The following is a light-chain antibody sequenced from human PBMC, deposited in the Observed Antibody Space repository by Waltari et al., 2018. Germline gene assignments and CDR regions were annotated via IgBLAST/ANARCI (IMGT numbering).Light chain of an antibody. CDR1: QNIGRW. V-gene: IGKV1-5*03. J-gene: IGKJ4*01. CDR3: QQYNDYSPLT. Sequence: DIQMTQSPSTLSASVGDRVTITCRAGQNIGRWLAWYQQKPGKAPNLLIHQASNLESGVPSRFSGTGSGTEFTLTISSLQPTDFATYYCQQYNDYSPLTFGGGTKVEFK. CDR2: QAS.